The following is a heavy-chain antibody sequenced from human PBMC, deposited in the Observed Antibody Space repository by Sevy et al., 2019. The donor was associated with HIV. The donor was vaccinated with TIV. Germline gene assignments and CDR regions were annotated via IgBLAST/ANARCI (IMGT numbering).Heavy chain of an antibody. CDR1: GFTFSTYA. CDR3: AKAEVGSSSWCQKDYYMDV. V-gene: IGHV3-23*01. J-gene: IGHJ6*03. D-gene: IGHD6-13*01. CDR2: ISGSGVIT. Sequence: GGSLRLSCAASGFTFSTYAMSWVRQAPGKGLEWVSGISGSGVITYYADSVKGRFTISRDTSKNTLYLQMHSLRDEDTAVYDGAKAEVGSSSWCQKDYYMDVWGKGTTVTVSS.